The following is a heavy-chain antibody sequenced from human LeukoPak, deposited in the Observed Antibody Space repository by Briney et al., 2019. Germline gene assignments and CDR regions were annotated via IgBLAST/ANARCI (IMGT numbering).Heavy chain of an antibody. V-gene: IGHV1-18*01. D-gene: IGHD3-3*01. CDR3: ARATRTTIFGVVTNWFDP. J-gene: IGHJ5*02. Sequence: GASVKVSCKASGYTFTSYDINWVRQAPRQGLEWMGWISAYNGNTNYAQKLQGRVTMTTDTSTSTAYMELRSLRSDDTAVYYCARATRTTIFGVVTNWFDPWGQGTLVTVSS. CDR2: ISAYNGNT. CDR1: GYTFTSYD.